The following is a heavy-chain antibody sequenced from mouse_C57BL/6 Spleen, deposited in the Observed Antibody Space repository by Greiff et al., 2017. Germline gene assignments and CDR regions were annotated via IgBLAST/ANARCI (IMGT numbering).Heavy chain of an antibody. Sequence: EVMLVESEGGLVQPGSSMKLSCTASGFTFSDYYMAWVRQVPEKGLEWVAYINYDGSSTYYLDSLKSRFIISRDNAKNILYLQMSSLKSEDTATYYCARDVYYSWYFDVWGTGTTVTVSS. CDR2: INYDGSST. CDR1: GFTFSDYY. D-gene: IGHD1-1*01. V-gene: IGHV5-16*01. J-gene: IGHJ1*03. CDR3: ARDVYYSWYFDV.